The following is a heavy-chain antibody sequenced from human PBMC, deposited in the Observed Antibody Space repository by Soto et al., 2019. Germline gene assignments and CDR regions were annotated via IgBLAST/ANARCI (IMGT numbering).Heavy chain of an antibody. D-gene: IGHD3-10*01. J-gene: IGHJ6*02. CDR1: GFTFSSYS. V-gene: IGHV3-21*01. CDR3: ARDRSSGSYHYYGMDV. Sequence: EVQLVESGGGLVKPGGSLRLSCAASGFTFSSYSMNWVRQAPGKGLEWVSSISSSSSYIYYADSVKGRFTISRDNAKNSLYLQMNSLRAEDTAVYYCARDRSSGSYHYYGMDVWGQGATVTVSS. CDR2: ISSSSSYI.